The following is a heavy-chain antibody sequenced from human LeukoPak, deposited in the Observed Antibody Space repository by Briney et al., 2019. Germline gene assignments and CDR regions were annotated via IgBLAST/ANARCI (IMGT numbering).Heavy chain of an antibody. J-gene: IGHJ4*02. V-gene: IGHV3-23*01. CDR1: GFTFSSYA. D-gene: IGHD1-26*01. CDR2: ISGSGGST. CDR3: AKEGASYSGSYLYFDY. Sequence: GGSLRLSCAASGFTFSSYAMSWVRQAPGKGLEWVSAISGSGGSTYYADSVKGRFTISRDNSKNTLYLQMDSLRAEDTAVYYCAKEGASYSGSYLYFDYWGQGTLVTVSS.